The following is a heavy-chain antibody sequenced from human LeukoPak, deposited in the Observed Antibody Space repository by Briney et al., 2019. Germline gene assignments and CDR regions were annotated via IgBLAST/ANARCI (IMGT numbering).Heavy chain of an antibody. CDR1: GYTLTELS. J-gene: IGHJ4*02. Sequence: ASVKVSCKVSGYTLTELSMHWVRQAPGKGLEWMGGFDPEDGETIYAQKFQGRVTMTEDTSTDTAYMELSSLRSEDTAVYYCATDSHTYYYDSSGYPLDYWGQGTLATVSS. D-gene: IGHD3-22*01. V-gene: IGHV1-24*01. CDR2: FDPEDGET. CDR3: ATDSHTYYYDSSGYPLDY.